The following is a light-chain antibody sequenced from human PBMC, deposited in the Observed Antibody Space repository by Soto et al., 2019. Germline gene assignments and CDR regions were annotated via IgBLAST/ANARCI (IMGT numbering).Light chain of an antibody. CDR1: SNDVGDYNY. CDR3: SSYTGTNTLV. CDR2: DVT. V-gene: IGLV2-14*03. Sequence: QSVLTQPASVSGSPGQSITISCTGTSNDVGDYNYVSWYQHHPGKAPKLMIYDVTNRPSGVSNRFSGSKSGNTASLTISGLQAEDEADYFCSSYTGTNTLVFGGGTQLTVL. J-gene: IGLJ2*01.